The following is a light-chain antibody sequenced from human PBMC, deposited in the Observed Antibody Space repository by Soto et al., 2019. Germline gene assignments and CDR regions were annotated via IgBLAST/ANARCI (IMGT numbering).Light chain of an antibody. CDR2: GAS. Sequence: EMVMTQSPATLSVSPGARAPLSYRASQSVRSSLAWYQQNPGQPPRLLIYGASTRATGVPARFSGSGSGTEFTLTISSLQSEDFAVYYWQQYDNWWTFGQGTKVDIK. J-gene: IGKJ1*01. CDR3: QQYDNWWT. CDR1: QSVRSS. V-gene: IGKV3-15*01.